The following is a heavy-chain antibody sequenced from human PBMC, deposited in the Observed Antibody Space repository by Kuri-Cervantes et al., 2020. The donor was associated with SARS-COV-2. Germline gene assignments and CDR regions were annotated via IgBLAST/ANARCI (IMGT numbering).Heavy chain of an antibody. CDR2: INSNGDHT. CDR1: GFIFSRYA. V-gene: IGHV3-64D*08. Sequence: GGSLRLSCSASGFIFSRYALHWVRQAPGKGLEFVSAINSNGDHTYYADSVRGRFTISRDISKNTLYLQMSSLRAEDSAIYYCVKGSSRGILHSAVDNWGQGALVTVSS. J-gene: IGHJ4*02. D-gene: IGHD5-18*01. CDR3: VKGSSRGILHSAVDN.